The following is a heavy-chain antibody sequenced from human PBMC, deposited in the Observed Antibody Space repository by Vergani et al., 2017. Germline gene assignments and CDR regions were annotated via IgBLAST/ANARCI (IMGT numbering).Heavy chain of an antibody. Sequence: QVQLQQWGAGLLKPSETLSLTCAVYGGSFSGYYWSWIRQPPGKGLEWMGEINHSGSTNYNPSLKSRVTISVDTSKNQFSRKLSSVTAADTAVYYCAGALGYYWNYPDYWGQGTLVTVSS. CDR3: AGALGYYWNYPDY. J-gene: IGHJ4*02. CDR2: INHSGST. D-gene: IGHD1-7*01. CDR1: GGSFSGYY. V-gene: IGHV4-34*01.